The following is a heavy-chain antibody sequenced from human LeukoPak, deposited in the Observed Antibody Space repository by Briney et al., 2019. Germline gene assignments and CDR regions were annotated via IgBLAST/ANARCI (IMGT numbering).Heavy chain of an antibody. J-gene: IGHJ6*02. CDR2: ISSSSSTI. D-gene: IGHD3-9*01. CDR1: GFTFSSYS. Sequence: GGSLRLSCAASGFTFSSYSMNWVRQAPGKGLEWVSYISSSSSTIYYADSVKGRFTISRDNAKNSLYLQMNSLRAEDTAVYYCARALRVLRYFDWPIHYYGMDVWGQGTTVTVSS. CDR3: ARALRVLRYFDWPIHYYGMDV. V-gene: IGHV3-48*04.